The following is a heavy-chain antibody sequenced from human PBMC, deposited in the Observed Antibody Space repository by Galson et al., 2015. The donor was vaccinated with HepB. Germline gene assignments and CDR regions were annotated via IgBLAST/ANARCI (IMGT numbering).Heavy chain of an antibody. D-gene: IGHD2-15*01. Sequence: SVKVSCKASGGTFSSYAISWVRQAPGQGLEWMGGIIPIFGTANYAQKFQGRVTITADESTSTAYMELSSLRSEDTAVYYCARDHRKLLLPNRLNRGAFDIWGQGTMVTVSS. V-gene: IGHV1-69*13. CDR2: IIPIFGTA. CDR1: GGTFSSYA. CDR3: ARDHRKLLLPNRLNRGAFDI. J-gene: IGHJ3*02.